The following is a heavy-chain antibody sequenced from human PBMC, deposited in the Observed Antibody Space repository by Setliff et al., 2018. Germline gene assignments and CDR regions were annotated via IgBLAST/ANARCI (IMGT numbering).Heavy chain of an antibody. CDR1: GFTFASYA. J-gene: IGHJ4*02. CDR2: IYSGDSST. CDR3: AGDPPGPHLVYTY. Sequence: GGSLRLSCGASGFTFASYAMSWVRQAPGKGLECVSVIYSGDSSTYYADSVKGRFTISRDNSKNTVYLQMNSLRVEDTAIYYCAGDPPGPHLVYTYWGQGALVTVSS. D-gene: IGHD3-16*01. V-gene: IGHV3-23*03.